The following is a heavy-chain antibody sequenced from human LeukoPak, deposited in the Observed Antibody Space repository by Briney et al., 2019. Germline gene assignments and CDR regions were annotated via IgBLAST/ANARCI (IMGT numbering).Heavy chain of an antibody. Sequence: PGGSLRLSCAASGFTFSSYSTNWVRQAPGKGLEWVSYISSSSSTIYYADSVKGRFTISRDNAKNSLYLQMNSPRAEDTAVYYCARGARQWLKWGQGTLVTVSS. CDR1: GFTFSSYS. CDR3: ARGARQWLK. J-gene: IGHJ4*02. V-gene: IGHV3-48*01. D-gene: IGHD6-19*01. CDR2: ISSSSSTI.